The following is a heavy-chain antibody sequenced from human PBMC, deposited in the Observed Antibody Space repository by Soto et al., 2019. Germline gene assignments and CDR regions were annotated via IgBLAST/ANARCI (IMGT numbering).Heavy chain of an antibody. CDR2: ISYDGSNK. D-gene: IGHD3-3*01. J-gene: IGHJ6*02. CDR3: ANSLMEDPYGMDV. CDR1: GFTFSSYG. Sequence: TGGSLRLSCAASGFTFSSYGMHWVRQAPGKGLEWVAVISYDGSNKYYADSVKGRFTISRDNSKNTLYLQMNSLRAEDTAVYYCANSLMEDPYGMDVWGQGTTVTVSS. V-gene: IGHV3-30*18.